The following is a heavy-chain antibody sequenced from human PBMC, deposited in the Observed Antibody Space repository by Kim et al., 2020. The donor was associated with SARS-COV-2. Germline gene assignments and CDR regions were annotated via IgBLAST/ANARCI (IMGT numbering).Heavy chain of an antibody. D-gene: IGHD1-1*01. Sequence: ASVKVSCKASGYTFTSYGISWVRQAPGQGLEWMGWISAYNGNTNYAQKLQGRVTMTTDTSTSTAYMELRSLRSDDTAVYYCARDLGELERRLGYYYGMDVWGQGTTVTVSS. J-gene: IGHJ6*02. CDR1: GYTFTSYG. CDR3: ARDLGELERRLGYYYGMDV. CDR2: ISAYNGNT. V-gene: IGHV1-18*01.